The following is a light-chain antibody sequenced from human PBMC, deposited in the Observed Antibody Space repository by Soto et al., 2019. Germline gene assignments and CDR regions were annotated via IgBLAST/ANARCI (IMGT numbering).Light chain of an antibody. CDR1: QSVSSSY. CDR2: GAS. V-gene: IGKV3-20*01. Sequence: EIVLTQSPGTLSLSPGERATLSCRASQSVSSSYLAWYQQKPGQAPRRLIYGASSRATGIPDRFSGSGSGTDFTLTISRRETEDGAVYYCQQYGSSAFTFGPGTKVDIK. J-gene: IGKJ3*01. CDR3: QQYGSSAFT.